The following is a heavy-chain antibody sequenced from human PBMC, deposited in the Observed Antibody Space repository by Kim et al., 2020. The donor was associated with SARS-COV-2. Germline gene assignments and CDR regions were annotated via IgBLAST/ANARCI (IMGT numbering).Heavy chain of an antibody. D-gene: IGHD1-20*01. J-gene: IGHJ3*02. V-gene: IGHV4-34*01. CDR3: ASNIWNRDAFDI. Sequence: NYNPSLKSRVTISVDTSKNQFSLKLSSVTAADTAVYYCASNIWNRDAFDIWGQGTMVTVSS.